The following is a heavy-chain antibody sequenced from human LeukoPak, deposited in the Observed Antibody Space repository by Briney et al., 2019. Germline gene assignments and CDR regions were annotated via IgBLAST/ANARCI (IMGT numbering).Heavy chain of an antibody. V-gene: IGHV1-2*02. CDR3: ARASRVIIKYQLLSGNWFDP. J-gene: IGHJ5*02. D-gene: IGHD2-2*01. Sequence: RASVKVSCKASGFTFTGYYMHWERQAPGQGLEWMGWINPNSGGTNYAQKFQGRVTMTRDTSISTAYMELSRLRSDDTAVYYCARASRVIIKYQLLSGNWFDPWGQGTLVTVSS. CDR1: GFTFTGYY. CDR2: INPNSGGT.